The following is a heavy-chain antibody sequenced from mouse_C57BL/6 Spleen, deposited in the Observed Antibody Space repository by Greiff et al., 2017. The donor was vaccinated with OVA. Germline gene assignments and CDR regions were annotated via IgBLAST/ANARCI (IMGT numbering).Heavy chain of an antibody. D-gene: IGHD1-1*01. Sequence: EVQGVESGGGLVKPGGSLKLSCAASGFTFSSYAMSWVRQTPEKRLEWVATISDGGSYTYYPDNVKGRFTISRDNAKNNLYLQMSHLKSEDTAMYYCAREGGLRSFLAYWGQGTLVTVSA. J-gene: IGHJ3*01. V-gene: IGHV5-4*01. CDR2: ISDGGSYT. CDR1: GFTFSSYA. CDR3: AREGGLRSFLAY.